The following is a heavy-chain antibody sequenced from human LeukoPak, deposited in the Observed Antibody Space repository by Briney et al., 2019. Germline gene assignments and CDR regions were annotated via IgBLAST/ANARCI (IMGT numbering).Heavy chain of an antibody. Sequence: PGGSLRLSXAASGFTFSSYSMNWVRQAPGKGLEWVSSISSSSSYIYYADSEKGRFTISRDNAKNSLYLQMNSLRAEDAAAYYCARGSYDFWSGIHAFDIWGQGTMVTVSS. J-gene: IGHJ3*02. V-gene: IGHV3-21*01. CDR3: ARGSYDFWSGIHAFDI. D-gene: IGHD3-3*01. CDR2: ISSSSSYI. CDR1: GFTFSSYS.